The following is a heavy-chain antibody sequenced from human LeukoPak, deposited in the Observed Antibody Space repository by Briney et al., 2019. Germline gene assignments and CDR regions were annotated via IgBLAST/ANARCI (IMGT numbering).Heavy chain of an antibody. J-gene: IGHJ4*02. CDR2: ISSTSNYI. CDR1: GFTFTSYS. V-gene: IGHV3-21*01. Sequence: GSLRLSCAASGFTFTSYSMNWVRQGPGKGLEWVSSISSTSNYIYHADSVKGRFTISRDNAKNSLYLQMNSLRAEDTAVYYCARGRIYGDKSGTYYFDYWGQGTLVTVSS. D-gene: IGHD4/OR15-4a*01. CDR3: ARGRIYGDKSGTYYFDY.